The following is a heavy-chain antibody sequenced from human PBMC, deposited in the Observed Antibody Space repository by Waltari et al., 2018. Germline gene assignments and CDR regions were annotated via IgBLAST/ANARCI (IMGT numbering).Heavy chain of an antibody. CDR1: GYAVNSGFY. CDR2: VYHDGTT. CDR3: SRQVLGYCTSAACRRLES. Sequence: QVQLLESGPGLVKSSETLSLTCDVSGYAVNSGFYWGWIRQAPGEGLEWVATVYHDGTTFYNPSFKSRLSVSMDTYKNQISLTLKSVTAADTAVYHCSRQVLGYCTSAACRRLESWGQGTLVTVSS. D-gene: IGHD2-2*03. V-gene: IGHV4-38-2*01. J-gene: IGHJ4*02.